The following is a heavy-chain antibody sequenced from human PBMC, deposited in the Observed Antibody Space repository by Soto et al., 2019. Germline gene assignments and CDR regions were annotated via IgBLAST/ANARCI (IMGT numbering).Heavy chain of an antibody. Sequence: PSETLSLTCTVSGGSISSYYWSWIRQPPWKGLEWIGYIYYSGSTNYNPSLKSRVTISVDTSKNRFSLKLSSVTAADTAVYYCARGNSGWYGNYYYGMDVWGQGTTVTVYS. CDR2: IYYSGST. V-gene: IGHV4-59*01. CDR1: GGSISSYY. D-gene: IGHD6-19*01. CDR3: ARGNSGWYGNYYYGMDV. J-gene: IGHJ6*02.